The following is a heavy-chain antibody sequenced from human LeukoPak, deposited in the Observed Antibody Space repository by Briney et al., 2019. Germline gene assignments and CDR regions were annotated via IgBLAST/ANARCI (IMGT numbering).Heavy chain of an antibody. CDR3: ARDGLSGLEAFHF. Sequence: ASVKVFCKASGYTFTNCGISRVRQAPGQGLEWMRWISGHNGNTEYAQKLQGRVTMTTDTSTSTAYMELRSMSSDDTAVYYCARDGLSGLEAFHFWGQGTMVTVSS. D-gene: IGHD3/OR15-3a*01. J-gene: IGHJ3*01. CDR2: ISGHNGNT. CDR1: GYTFTNCG. V-gene: IGHV1-18*01.